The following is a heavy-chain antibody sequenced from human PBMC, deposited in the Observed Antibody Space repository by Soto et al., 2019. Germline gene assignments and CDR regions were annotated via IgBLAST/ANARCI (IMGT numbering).Heavy chain of an antibody. D-gene: IGHD3-22*01. J-gene: IGHJ4*02. CDR1: GFTVSSNY. CDR2: IYSGGST. Sequence: GGSLRLSCAASGFTVSSNYMSWVRQAPGKGLEWVSVIYSGGSTYYADSVKGRFTISRDNSKNTLYLQMNSLRAEDTAVYYCATQYYYDSSGNFDYWGQGTLVTVSS. CDR3: ATQYYYDSSGNFDY. V-gene: IGHV3-53*01.